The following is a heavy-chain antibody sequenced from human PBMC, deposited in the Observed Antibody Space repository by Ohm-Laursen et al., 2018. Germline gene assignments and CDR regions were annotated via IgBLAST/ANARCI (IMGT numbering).Heavy chain of an antibody. CDR2: MNPNSGNT. CDR1: GYTFTSYD. V-gene: IGHV1-8*01. D-gene: IGHD2-15*01. Sequence: GSSVKVSCKASGYTFTSYDINWVRQATGQGLEWMGWMNPNSGNTGYAQKFQGRVTMTRNTSISTAYMELSSLRSEGTAVYYCARRSGRARPVVDFDYWGQGTLVTVSS. J-gene: IGHJ4*02. CDR3: ARRSGRARPVVDFDY.